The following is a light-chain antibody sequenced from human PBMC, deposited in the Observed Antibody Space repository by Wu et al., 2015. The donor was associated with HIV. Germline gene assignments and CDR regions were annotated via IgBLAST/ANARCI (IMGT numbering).Light chain of an antibody. J-gene: IGKJ4*01. Sequence: DIHLTQSPSTLSASIGDRVTITCRASQSISSWFAWYHQKPGKAPKLLIYQASSLEKGVPPRFSGSGSETDFTLTISCLQPDDFATYYCQQYKTYSPTFGGGTKVEIK. CDR2: QAS. CDR3: QQYKTYSPT. V-gene: IGKV1-5*03. CDR1: QSISSW.